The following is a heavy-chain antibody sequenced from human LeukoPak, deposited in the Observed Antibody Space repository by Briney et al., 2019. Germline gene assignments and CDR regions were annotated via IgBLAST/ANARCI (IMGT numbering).Heavy chain of an antibody. CDR1: GFTVSSNY. Sequence: GGSLRLSCAASGFTVSSNYMSWVRQAPGKGLEWVSVIYSGGSTYYADSVKGRFTISRDNSKNTLYLQMNSLRGEDTAVYYCARKRYSSSWYYFDNWGQGTLVTVSS. CDR3: ARKRYSSSWYYFDN. CDR2: IYSGGST. D-gene: IGHD6-13*01. V-gene: IGHV3-53*01. J-gene: IGHJ4*02.